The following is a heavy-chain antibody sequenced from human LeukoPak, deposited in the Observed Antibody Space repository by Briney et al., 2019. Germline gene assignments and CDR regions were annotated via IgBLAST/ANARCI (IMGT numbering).Heavy chain of an antibody. Sequence: GGSLRLSCAASGFTFSSYWMSWVRQAPGKGLEWVAHIKQDGSDKYYVDSVKGRFTISRDNAKNSLYLQMNSLRAEDTAVYYCARAGYSMDTEYFQHWGQGTLVTVSS. V-gene: IGHV3-7*04. CDR1: GFTFSSYW. J-gene: IGHJ1*01. CDR2: IKQDGSDK. CDR3: ARAGYSMDTEYFQH. D-gene: IGHD5-18*01.